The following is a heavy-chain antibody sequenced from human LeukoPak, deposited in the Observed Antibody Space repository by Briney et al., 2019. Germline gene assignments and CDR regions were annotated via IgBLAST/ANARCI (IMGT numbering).Heavy chain of an antibody. J-gene: IGHJ6*03. Sequence: GGSLRLSCAASGFTFSSYEMNWVRQAPGKGLEWVANISSSGTIIYYADSVKGRFTISRDNAKNSLYLQMNSLRAEDTAVHYCARGDRYDWDYYYYMDVWGKGTTVTISS. CDR3: ARGDRYDWDYYYYMDV. CDR2: ISSSGTII. CDR1: GFTFSSYE. D-gene: IGHD1-20*01. V-gene: IGHV3-48*03.